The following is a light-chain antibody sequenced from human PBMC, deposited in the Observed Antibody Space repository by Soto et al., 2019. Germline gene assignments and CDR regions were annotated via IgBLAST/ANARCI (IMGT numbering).Light chain of an antibody. V-gene: IGLV2-14*01. CDR2: EVT. Sequence: QSVLTQPASVSGSPGQSITISCTGTSSDVGGYNYVSWYQQHPGKAPKLLIYEVTHRPSGVSNRFSGSKSGNTASLTISGLQAEEEAHYYCSSYKTTLIYVFGTGTKVT. J-gene: IGLJ1*01. CDR1: SSDVGGYNY. CDR3: SSYKTTLIYV.